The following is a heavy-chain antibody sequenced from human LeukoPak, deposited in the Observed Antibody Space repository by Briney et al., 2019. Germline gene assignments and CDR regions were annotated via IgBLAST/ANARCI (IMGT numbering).Heavy chain of an antibody. CDR2: IYTSGST. V-gene: IGHV4-61*02. Sequence: SETLSLTCTVSGGSISSGSYYWSWIRQPAGKGLEWIGRIYTSGSTNYNPSLKSRVTISVDTSKNQFSLKLSSVTAADTAVYYCARTTEGGYTYGYFYYYYMDVWGKGTTVTISS. CDR1: GGSISSGSYY. J-gene: IGHJ6*03. D-gene: IGHD5-18*01. CDR3: ARTTEGGYTYGYFYYYYMDV.